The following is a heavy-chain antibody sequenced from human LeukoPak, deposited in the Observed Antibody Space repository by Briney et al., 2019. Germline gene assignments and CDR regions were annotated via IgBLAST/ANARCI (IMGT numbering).Heavy chain of an antibody. D-gene: IGHD3-22*01. CDR2: IYWDDDK. Sequence: SGPTLVNPTQTLTLTCTFSGFSLSTSRMGVGWIRQPPGKALEWLALIYWDDDKRYSPSLKSRLTITKDTSKNQVVLTMTNMDPVDTATYYCAHRRHYYDSSGYDIYDAFDIWGQGTMVTVSS. V-gene: IGHV2-5*02. CDR1: GFSLSTSRMG. CDR3: AHRRHYYDSSGYDIYDAFDI. J-gene: IGHJ3*02.